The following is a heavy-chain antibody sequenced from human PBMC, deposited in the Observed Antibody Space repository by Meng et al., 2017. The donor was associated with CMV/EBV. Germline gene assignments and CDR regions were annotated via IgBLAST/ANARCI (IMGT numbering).Heavy chain of an antibody. J-gene: IGHJ4*02. CDR3: ARGGGYYYDSSGYWAIDY. Sequence: GGPLRLSCAASGFTFSSYEMNWVRQAPGKGLEWVSYISSSGSTIYYADSVKGRFTISRDNAKNSLYLQMNSLRAEDTAVYYCARGGGYYYDSSGYWAIDYWGQGTLVTVSS. CDR2: ISSSGSTI. V-gene: IGHV3-48*03. CDR1: GFTFSSYE. D-gene: IGHD3-22*01.